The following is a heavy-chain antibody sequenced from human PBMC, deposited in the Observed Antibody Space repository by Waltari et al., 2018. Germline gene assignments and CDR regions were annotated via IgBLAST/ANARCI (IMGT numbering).Heavy chain of an antibody. J-gene: IGHJ6*02. Sequence: QGQLVESGGGVVQPGRSLRLSCAASGVTFRSYAMHWVRQAPGKGLEWVALISYEGSAKFYADPVKGRFAISRDNSKDTLYLQMNSLRAEDTAVYYCARDEGWLLFPYYAMDVWGQGATVTV. CDR2: ISYEGSAK. CDR1: GVTFRSYA. CDR3: ARDEGWLLFPYYAMDV. D-gene: IGHD2-2*01. V-gene: IGHV3-30*01.